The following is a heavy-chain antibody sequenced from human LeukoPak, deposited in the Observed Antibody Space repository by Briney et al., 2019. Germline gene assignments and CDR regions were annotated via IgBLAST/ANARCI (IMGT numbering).Heavy chain of an antibody. J-gene: IGHJ4*02. CDR3: ARDSRGISSWWVYATQFDY. CDR1: GFTFSSYG. V-gene: IGHV3-23*01. D-gene: IGHD2-8*01. Sequence: GGTLRLSCAASGFTFSSYGMSWVRQAPGKGLEWVSAISGSGGSTYYADSVKGRFTISRDNSKNTLYLQMNSLRAEDTAVYYCARDSRGISSWWVYATQFDYWGQGTLVTVSS. CDR2: ISGSGGST.